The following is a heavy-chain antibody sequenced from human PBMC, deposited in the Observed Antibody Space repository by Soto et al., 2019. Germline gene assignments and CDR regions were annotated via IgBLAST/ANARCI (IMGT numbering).Heavy chain of an antibody. Sequence: PSETLSLTCAVYGGSFSGYYWSWIRQPPGKGLEWIGEINHSGSTNYNPSLKSRVTISVDTSKNQFSLKLSSVTAADTAVYYCARTRGGIAAAGTGWFDPWGQGTLVTVSS. J-gene: IGHJ5*02. V-gene: IGHV4-34*01. CDR1: GGSFSGYY. D-gene: IGHD6-13*01. CDR3: ARTRGGIAAAGTGWFDP. CDR2: INHSGST.